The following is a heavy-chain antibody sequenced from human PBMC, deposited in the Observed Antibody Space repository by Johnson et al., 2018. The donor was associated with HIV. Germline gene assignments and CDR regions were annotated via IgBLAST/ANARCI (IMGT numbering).Heavy chain of an antibody. J-gene: IGHJ3*01. CDR1: GVTFRKFA. Sequence: MMLVDSGGGLIQPGRSLRLSCTGSGVTFRKFAMGWVRRAPGKGLEWIGFITSTADGGTTQYAASVRGRFTISRDDSKSIAYLQMNSLKAEDTAVYYCISPERAAAGFLTWGQGAMVTVSS. CDR2: ITSTADGGTT. CDR3: ISPERAAAGFLT. D-gene: IGHD6-13*01. V-gene: IGHV3-49*04.